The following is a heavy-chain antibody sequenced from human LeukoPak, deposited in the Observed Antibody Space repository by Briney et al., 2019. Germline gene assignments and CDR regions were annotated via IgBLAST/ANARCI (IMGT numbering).Heavy chain of an antibody. CDR1: GFTVSSNY. D-gene: IGHD5-18*01. CDR3: ARQLWSYFDY. Sequence: GGSLRLSCAASGFTVSSNYMSWVRQAPGKGLEWVSVIYSGGSTYYADSVKGRFTTSRDNSKNTLYLQMNSLRAEDTAVYYCARQLWSYFDYWGQGTLVTVSS. V-gene: IGHV3-66*02. CDR2: IYSGGST. J-gene: IGHJ4*02.